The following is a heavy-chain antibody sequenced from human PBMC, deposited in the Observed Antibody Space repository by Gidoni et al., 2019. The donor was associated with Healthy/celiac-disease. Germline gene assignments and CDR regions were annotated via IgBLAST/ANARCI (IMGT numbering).Heavy chain of an antibody. CDR3: ARVDSGSYYPPGSYWYFDL. J-gene: IGHJ2*01. V-gene: IGHV3-21*01. CDR1: GFTFSSYS. D-gene: IGHD1-26*01. Sequence: EVQLVESGGGLVKPGGSLRLSCAASGFTFSSYSMNWVRQAPGKGLEWVSSISSSSSYIYYADSVKGRFTISRDNAKNSLYLQMNSLRAEDTAVYYCARVDSGSYYPPGSYWYFDLWGRGTLVTVSS. CDR2: ISSSSSYI.